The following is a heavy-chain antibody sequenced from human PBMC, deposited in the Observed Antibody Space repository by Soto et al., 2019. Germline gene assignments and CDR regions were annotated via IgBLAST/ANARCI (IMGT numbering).Heavy chain of an antibody. CDR3: AKDRGHCSGGSCYWGFDY. CDR1: GFTFSSYA. Sequence: PGGSLRLSCAASGFTFSSYAMSWVRQAPGKGLEWVSAISGSGGSTYYADFVKGRFTISRDNSKNTLYLQMNSLRAEDTAVYYCAKDRGHCSGGSCYWGFDYWGQGTLVTVSS. J-gene: IGHJ4*02. V-gene: IGHV3-23*01. D-gene: IGHD2-15*01. CDR2: ISGSGGST.